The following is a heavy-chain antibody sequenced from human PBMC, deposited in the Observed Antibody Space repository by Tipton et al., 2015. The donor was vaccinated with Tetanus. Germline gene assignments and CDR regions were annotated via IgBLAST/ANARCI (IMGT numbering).Heavy chain of an antibody. D-gene: IGHD2-2*01. CDR3: ARDLRRYQQNNWFDP. CDR1: GDSISFYY. J-gene: IGHJ5*02. CDR2: IYYSGNT. V-gene: IGHV4-59*01. Sequence: TLSLTCTVSGDSISFYYWSWIRQPPEKGLEWIGYIYYSGNTKYNPSLKSRVTMSVDTSKNQFSLNLTSVTPADTAVYYCARDLRRYQQNNWFDPWGQGTLVTVSS.